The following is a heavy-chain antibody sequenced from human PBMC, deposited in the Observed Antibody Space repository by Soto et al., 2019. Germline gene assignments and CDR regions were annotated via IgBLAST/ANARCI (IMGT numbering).Heavy chain of an antibody. CDR2: LSRGGGST. J-gene: IGHJ3*02. Sequence: SGGELIQPGGSLRLSCAASGFTYSSHGMSWVRQAPGKGLEWIAGLSRGGGSTYYADSVKGRFTISRDNSKNTLDLIMNSLRVEDTALYYCARDGQYRTDGFDIWGQGTMVTVSS. CDR3: ARDGQYRTDGFDI. V-gene: IGHV3-23*01. CDR1: GFTYSSHG. D-gene: IGHD5-12*01.